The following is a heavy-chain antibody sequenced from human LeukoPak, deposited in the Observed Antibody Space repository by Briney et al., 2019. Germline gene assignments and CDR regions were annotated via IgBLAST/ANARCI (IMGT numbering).Heavy chain of an antibody. CDR1: GGSFSGYY. D-gene: IGHD6-13*01. CDR2: INHSGST. CDR3: AREVDSSSWYGDYYHYYMDV. Sequence: PSETLSLTCAVYGGSFSGYYWTWLRQPPGKGLEWIGEINHSGSTSYNPSLKSRVTISVDTSKNQFSLKLGSVTAADTAVYYCAREVDSSSWYGDYYHYYMDVWGKGTTVTVSS. J-gene: IGHJ6*03. V-gene: IGHV4-34*01.